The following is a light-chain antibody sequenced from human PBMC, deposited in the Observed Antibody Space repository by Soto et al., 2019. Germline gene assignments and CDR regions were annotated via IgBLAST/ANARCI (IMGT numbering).Light chain of an antibody. J-gene: IGKJ1*01. CDR1: QSISSW. CDR2: KAS. CDR3: QHYVTAFRS. V-gene: IGKV1-5*03. Sequence: DIQMTQSPSTLSASVGDRVTITCRASQSISSWLAWYQQKPGTAPKLLIYKASSLQSGVPSRFSGSGSGTEFTLTISSLQPDDFATSYCQHYVTAFRSFGQGTKVDIK.